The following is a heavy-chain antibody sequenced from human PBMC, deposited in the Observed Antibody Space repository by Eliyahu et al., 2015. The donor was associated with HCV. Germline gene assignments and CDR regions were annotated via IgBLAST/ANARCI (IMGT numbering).Heavy chain of an antibody. Sequence: QVHLVQSGAEVMKPGASVXISCKXSGYSFKDYAIQWLRQAPGKSLEWMGWVNXGXDHTKYSRKFQGRVTLSGDTSASTAYLEVSRLTSEDTAIYYCARVLDGNGFYYWGQGSLVTVSS. CDR3: ARVLDGNGFYY. D-gene: IGHD1-14*01. CDR2: VNXGXDHT. J-gene: IGHJ4*02. V-gene: IGHV1-3*01. CDR1: GYSFKDYA.